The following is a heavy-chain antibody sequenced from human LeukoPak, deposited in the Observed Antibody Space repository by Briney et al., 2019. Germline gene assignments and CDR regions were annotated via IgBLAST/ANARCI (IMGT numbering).Heavy chain of an antibody. CDR1: GFTFSSYS. Sequence: GGSLRLSCAVSGFTFSSYSMNWVRQAPGKGLEWVSSISSSSSYIYYADSVKGRFTISRDNAKNSLYLQMNSLRAEDTAVYYCASRGDSHPYFQHWGQGTLVTVSS. V-gene: IGHV3-21*01. CDR2: ISSSSSYI. J-gene: IGHJ1*01. D-gene: IGHD2-21*02. CDR3: ASRGDSHPYFQH.